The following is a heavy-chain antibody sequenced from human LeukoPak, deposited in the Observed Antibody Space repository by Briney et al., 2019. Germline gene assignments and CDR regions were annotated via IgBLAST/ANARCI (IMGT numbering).Heavy chain of an antibody. CDR2: IYYSGST. V-gene: IGHV4-61*08. Sequence: SETLSLTCTVSGGSISSDAYYWGWIRQHPGKGLEWIGYIYYSGSTNYNPSLKSRVTISVDTSKNQFSLKLSSVAAADTAVYHCARVGFWSGYYSWFDPWGQGTLVTVSS. CDR1: GGSISSDAYY. CDR3: ARVGFWSGYYSWFDP. J-gene: IGHJ5*02. D-gene: IGHD3-3*01.